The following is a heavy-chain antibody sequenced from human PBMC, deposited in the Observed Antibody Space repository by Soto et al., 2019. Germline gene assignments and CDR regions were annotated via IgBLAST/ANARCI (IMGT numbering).Heavy chain of an antibody. D-gene: IGHD6-19*01. CDR3: AGDWGTPGRGSAVGYYYHYGMDV. Sequence: EVQLVESGGGLVQPGGSLRLSCLASEFTFNTYWMNWVRQAPGRGLEWVANIKDDGSEKNYVDSVKGRFTISRDNAKNSMYLQRNSLRGDDTAVYFCAGDWGTPGRGSAVGYYYHYGMDVWGQGTTVTVSS. J-gene: IGHJ6*02. CDR2: IKDDGSEK. V-gene: IGHV3-7*05. CDR1: EFTFNTYW.